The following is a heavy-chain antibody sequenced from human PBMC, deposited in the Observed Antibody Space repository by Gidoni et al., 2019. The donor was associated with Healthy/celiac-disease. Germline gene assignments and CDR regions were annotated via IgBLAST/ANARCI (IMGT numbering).Heavy chain of an antibody. J-gene: IGHJ4*02. Sequence: LEWVAVIWYDGSNKYYADSVKGRFTISRDNSKNTLYLQMNSLRAEDTAVYYCARRVGSSWYYFDYWGQGTLVTVSS. CDR3: ARRVGSSWYYFDY. CDR2: IWYDGSNK. V-gene: IGHV3-33*01. D-gene: IGHD6-13*01.